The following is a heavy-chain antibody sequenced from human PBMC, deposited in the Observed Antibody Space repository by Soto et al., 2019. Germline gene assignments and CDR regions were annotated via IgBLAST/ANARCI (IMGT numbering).Heavy chain of an antibody. J-gene: IGHJ1*01. V-gene: IGHV4-30-4*01. CDR3: ARDLDGLHDDTSGPFPRPG. CDR2: IHSSGSI. D-gene: IGHD3-22*01. Sequence: SETLSLTCTVSGGSTSSDDYYWSWIRQAPGRGLEWIGYIHSSGSIYYNPSLKSRATMSIDTAGNQFSLKVSSVTVADTAVYYCARDLDGLHDDTSGPFPRPGWGQGTLVTVS. CDR1: GGSTSSDDYY.